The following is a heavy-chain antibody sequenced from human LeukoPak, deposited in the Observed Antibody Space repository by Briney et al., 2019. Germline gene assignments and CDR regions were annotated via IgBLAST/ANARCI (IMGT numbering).Heavy chain of an antibody. CDR3: ASYYGGNSGYAFDI. D-gene: IGHD4-23*01. J-gene: IGHJ3*02. CDR1: GDYFTSYW. V-gene: IGHV5-51*01. CDR2: IYPGDSDT. Sequence: GESLKISCTGSGDYFTSYWVGWVRQRPGKGLEWVAIIYPGDSDTRYSPSFQGQVTISADKSISTAYLQWSSLKASDTAMYYCASYYGGNSGYAFDIWGQGTMVTVSS.